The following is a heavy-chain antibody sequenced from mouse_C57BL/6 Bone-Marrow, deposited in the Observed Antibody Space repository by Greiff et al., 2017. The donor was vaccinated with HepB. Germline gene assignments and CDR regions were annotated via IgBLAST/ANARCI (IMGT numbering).Heavy chain of an antibody. V-gene: IGHV5-15*01. Sequence: EVHLVESGGGLVQPGGSLKLSCAASGFTFSDYGMAWVRQAPRKGPEWVAFISNLAYSIYYADTVTGRFTISRENAKNTLYLEMSSLRSEDTAMYYCARPTSPQGYYAMDYWGQGTSVTVSS. D-gene: IGHD2-1*01. CDR1: GFTFSDYG. J-gene: IGHJ4*01. CDR2: ISNLAYSI. CDR3: ARPTSPQGYYAMDY.